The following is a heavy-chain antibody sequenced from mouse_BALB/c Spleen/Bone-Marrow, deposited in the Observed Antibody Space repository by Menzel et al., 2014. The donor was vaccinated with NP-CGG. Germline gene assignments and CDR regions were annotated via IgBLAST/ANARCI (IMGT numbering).Heavy chain of an antibody. CDR3: ARDDYYAMDY. CDR1: GFTFTDYY. Sequence: EVKLMESGGGLVQPGGSLRLSCATSGFTFTDYYMSWVRQPPGKALEWLGFIRNKANGYTTEYSASVKGRFNISRDNSQSILYLQMNTLRAEDSATYYCARDDYYAMDYWGQGTSVTVSS. V-gene: IGHV7-3*02. J-gene: IGHJ4*01. CDR2: IRNKANGYTT.